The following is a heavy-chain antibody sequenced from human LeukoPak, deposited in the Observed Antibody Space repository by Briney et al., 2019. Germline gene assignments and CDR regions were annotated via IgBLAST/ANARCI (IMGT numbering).Heavy chain of an antibody. Sequence: GGSLRLSCAASGFTFSSYWMSWVRQAPGKGLEWVANIKQDGSEKYYADSVKGRFTISRDNAKNSLYLQMNSLRAEDTAVYYCVIDDYYCSGSFDYWRQGTLVSVPS. V-gene: IGHV3-7*01. CDR2: IKQDGSEK. J-gene: IGHJ4*02. CDR3: VIDDYYCSGSFDY. D-gene: IGHD3-10*01. CDR1: GFTFSSYW.